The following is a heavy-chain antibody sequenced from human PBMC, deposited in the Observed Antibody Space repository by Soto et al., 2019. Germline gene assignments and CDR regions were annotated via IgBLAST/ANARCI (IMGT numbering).Heavy chain of an antibody. CDR3: ARSSLGRSDYYYYGMDV. CDR2: ISYDGSIK. D-gene: IGHD3-10*01. Sequence: GGSLRLSCAASGFTFRGHGVHWVRQAPGRGLEWVALISYDGSIKYYADSVRGRFTISRDNSKNTLYLEMNSLRAEDTAVYYCARSSLGRSDYYYYGMDVWGQGTTVTVSS. J-gene: IGHJ6*02. V-gene: IGHV3-30*03. CDR1: GFTFRGHG.